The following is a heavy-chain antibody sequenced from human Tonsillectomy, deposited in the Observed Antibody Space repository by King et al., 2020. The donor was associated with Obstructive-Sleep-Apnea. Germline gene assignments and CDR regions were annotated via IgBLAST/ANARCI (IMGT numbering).Heavy chain of an antibody. D-gene: IGHD2-15*01. CDR1: GYTFTSYA. CDR3: ARAIYCSGGSCFHFDY. Sequence: QLVQSGAGVKKPGASVKVSCKASGYTFTSYAMHWVRQAPGQRLEWMGWINAGHGNTKYSQKFQGRVTITRDTSAGTAYMELSSLRSEDTAVYYCARAIYCSGGSCFHFDYWGQGTLVTVSS. CDR2: INAGHGNT. J-gene: IGHJ4*02. V-gene: IGHV1-3*01.